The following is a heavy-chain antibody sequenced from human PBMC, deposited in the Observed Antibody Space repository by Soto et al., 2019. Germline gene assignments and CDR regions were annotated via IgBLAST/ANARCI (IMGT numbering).Heavy chain of an antibody. V-gene: IGHV3-30*03. J-gene: IGHJ6*02. CDR1: GFTFSSYG. CDR3: ATPAYYDFWSGPTPRSMDV. CDR2: ISYDGSNK. Sequence: GSLRLSCAASGFTFSSYGMHWVRQAPGKGLEWVAVISYDGSNKYYADSVKGRFTISRDNSKNTLYLQMNSLRAEDTAVYYCATPAYYDFWSGPTPRSMDVWGQGTTVTVSS. D-gene: IGHD3-3*01.